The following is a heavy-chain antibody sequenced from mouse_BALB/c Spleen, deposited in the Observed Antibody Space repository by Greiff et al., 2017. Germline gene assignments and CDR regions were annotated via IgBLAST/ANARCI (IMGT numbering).Heavy chain of an antibody. Sequence: EVNLVESGGGLVKPGGSLKLSCAASGFTFSDYYMYWVRQTPEKRLEWVATISDGGSYTYYPDSVKGRFTISRDNAKNNQYLQMSSLKSEDTAMYYCARADPSYGNPHYWGQGTTVTVSS. J-gene: IGHJ2*01. V-gene: IGHV5-4*02. CDR1: GFTFSDYY. CDR3: ARADPSYGNPHY. D-gene: IGHD2-1*01. CDR2: ISDGGSYT.